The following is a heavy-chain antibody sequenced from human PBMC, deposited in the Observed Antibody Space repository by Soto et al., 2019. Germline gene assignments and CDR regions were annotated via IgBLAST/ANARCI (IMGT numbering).Heavy chain of an antibody. CDR2: ITPYNGNT. J-gene: IGHJ4*02. Sequence: GVSVKVSCKASNYTFITYGITWGRQAPGQGLEWVGWITPYNGNTNYGQNFQGRVTMTADTSTSTAYMELGSLTTDDTAVYYCARDTSFYFDYWGQGTRVTVSS. D-gene: IGHD2-2*01. CDR1: NYTFITYG. V-gene: IGHV1-18*01. CDR3: ARDTSFYFDY.